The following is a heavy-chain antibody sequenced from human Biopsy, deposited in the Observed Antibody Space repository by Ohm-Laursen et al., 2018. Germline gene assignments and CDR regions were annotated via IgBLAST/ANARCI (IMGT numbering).Heavy chain of an antibody. D-gene: IGHD3-22*01. CDR3: ARFPLGAYDDSGSYRAVEHWYFDL. CDR2: SIPLFNTA. CDR1: GGTFTNHA. Sequence: ESSVKVSCKASGGTFTNHAVGWVRQAPGQGLEWVGSSIPLFNTANYADKFQGRVTLTADKSTTTAYMELSSLRSEDTATYYCARFPLGAYDDSGSYRAVEHWYFDLWGRGTLVTVSS. J-gene: IGHJ2*01. V-gene: IGHV1-69*06.